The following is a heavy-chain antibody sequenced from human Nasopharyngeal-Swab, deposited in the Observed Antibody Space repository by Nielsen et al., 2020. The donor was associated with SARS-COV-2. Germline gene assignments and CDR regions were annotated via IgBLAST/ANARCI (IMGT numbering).Heavy chain of an antibody. CDR1: GYTFTSYD. Sequence: ASVKVSCKASGYTFTSYDINWVRQATGQGLEWMGWMNPNSGNTGYAQKLQGRVTMTTDTSTSTAYMELRSLRSDDTAVYYCARVIAAAANEGLDYWGQGTLVTVSS. CDR3: ARVIAAAANEGLDY. J-gene: IGHJ4*02. D-gene: IGHD6-13*01. CDR2: MNPNSGNT. V-gene: IGHV1-8*01.